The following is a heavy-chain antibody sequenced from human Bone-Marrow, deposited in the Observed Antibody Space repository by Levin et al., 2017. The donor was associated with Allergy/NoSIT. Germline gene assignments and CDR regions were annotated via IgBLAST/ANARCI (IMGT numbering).Heavy chain of an antibody. V-gene: IGHV1-2*06. CDR2: VSPSSGGT. Sequence: ASVKVSCKASGYTFTGYYLHWVRQAPGQGLEWMGRVSPSSGGTDYGQKFQGRVTMTRDRSISTAYMELTRLASDDTAVYYCARVPVRGDHAGGYWGQGTLVTVSS. J-gene: IGHJ4*02. D-gene: IGHD2-21*02. CDR1: GYTFTGYY. CDR3: ARVPVRGDHAGGY.